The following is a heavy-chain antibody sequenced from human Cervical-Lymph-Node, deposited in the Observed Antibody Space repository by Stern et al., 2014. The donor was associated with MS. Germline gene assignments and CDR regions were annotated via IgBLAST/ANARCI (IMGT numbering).Heavy chain of an antibody. J-gene: IGHJ4*02. CDR1: GGTFSSYA. CDR2: ILPIFGTA. CDR3: AREMPYNYYDSSGYSPFDY. D-gene: IGHD3-22*01. Sequence: VQLVESGAEVKKPGSSVKVSCKASGGTFSSYAISWVRQAPGQGLEWMGGILPIFGTANYAQKFQGRVTITADESTSTAYMELSSLRSEDTAVYYCAREMPYNYYDSSGYSPFDYWGQGTLVTVSS. V-gene: IGHV1-69*01.